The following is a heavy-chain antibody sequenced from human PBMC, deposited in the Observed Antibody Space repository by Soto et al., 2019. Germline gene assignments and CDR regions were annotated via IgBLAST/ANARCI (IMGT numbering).Heavy chain of an antibody. Sequence: QVQLQESGPGLVKPSQTLSLTRTVSGGSISSGGYYWSWIRQHPGKGLEWIGYIYYSGSTYYNPSLKSRVTISVDTSKNQFSLKLSSVTAADTAVYYCAREIHNYGDYHWYFDLWGRGTLVTVSS. CDR1: GGSISSGGYY. V-gene: IGHV4-31*03. CDR2: IYYSGST. D-gene: IGHD4-17*01. CDR3: AREIHNYGDYHWYFDL. J-gene: IGHJ2*01.